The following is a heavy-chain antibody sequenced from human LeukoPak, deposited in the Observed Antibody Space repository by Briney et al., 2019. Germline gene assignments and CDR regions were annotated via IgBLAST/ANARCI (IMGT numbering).Heavy chain of an antibody. CDR2: IYYSGST. CDR3: ARHSFASRGWSSFDY. J-gene: IGHJ4*02. V-gene: IGHV4-39*01. CDR1: GGSLSSNSYY. D-gene: IGHD6-19*01. Sequence: PSETLSLTCTVSGGSLSSNSYYWGWIRQPPGKGLEWIGTIYYSGSTYYDPSLKSRVTISVDTSKNQFSLKLSSVTATDTATYYCARHSFASRGWSSFDYWGQGTLVTVSS.